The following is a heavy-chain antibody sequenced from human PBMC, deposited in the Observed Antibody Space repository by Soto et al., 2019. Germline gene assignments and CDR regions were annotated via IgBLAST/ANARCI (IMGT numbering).Heavy chain of an antibody. J-gene: IGHJ4*02. CDR3: AAGGGLPRYY. CDR2: IYHSGST. V-gene: IGHV4-30-2*01. D-gene: IGHD5-12*01. Sequence: QLQLQESGSGLVKPSQTLSLTCAVSGGSISSGGYSWSWIRQPPGKALEWIGYIYHSGSTYYNPSLKSRGTISVDRSKNQFSLKLSSVTDADTAVYYCAAGGGLPRYYWGQGTLGTVSS. CDR1: GGSISSGGYS.